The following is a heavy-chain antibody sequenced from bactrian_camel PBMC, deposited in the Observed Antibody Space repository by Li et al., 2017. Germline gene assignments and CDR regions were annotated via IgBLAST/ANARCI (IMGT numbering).Heavy chain of an antibody. V-gene: IGHV3S33*01. D-gene: IGHD7*01. CDR3: AADRIVGGTCVPLDEWFKN. Sequence: HVQLVESGGGSVQAGGSLKLSCAGYTWRRGCMGWFRQAPGQEREAVAQINRATGEQYYADSVKRRFVIAADNAKNTQYLEITDLKPEDTAMYYCAADRIVGGTCVPLDEWFKNWGQGTQVTVS. CDR1: GYTWRRGC. J-gene: IGHJ4*01. CDR2: INRATGEQ.